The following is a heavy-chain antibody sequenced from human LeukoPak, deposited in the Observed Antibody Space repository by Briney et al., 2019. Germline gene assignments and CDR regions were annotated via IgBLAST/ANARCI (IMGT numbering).Heavy chain of an antibody. CDR3: ARGATGIAVAGTTPVGCDY. CDR1: GYSISSGYY. J-gene: IGHJ4*02. V-gene: IGHV4-38-2*02. Sequence: SETLSLTCSVSGYSISSGYYWGWIRPPPGKGLEWIGYIYHSGSTYYNPSLKSRVTISVDTPKNQFSLKLSSVTAADTAVYYCARGATGIAVAGTTPVGCDYWGQGTLVTVSS. D-gene: IGHD6-19*01. CDR2: IYHSGST.